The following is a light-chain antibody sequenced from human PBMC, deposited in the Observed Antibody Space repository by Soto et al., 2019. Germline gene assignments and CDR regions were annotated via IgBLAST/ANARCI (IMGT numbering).Light chain of an antibody. CDR1: SSDVGGYNY. CDR2: DVS. J-gene: IGLJ2*01. V-gene: IGLV2-14*01. Sequence: QSALTQPASVSGSPGQSITISCTGTSSDVGGYNYVSWYQQHPGKAPKLMIYDVSYRPSGVSNRFSGSKSGNTASLIISGLQAEDEADYYCSSYTISSTVVFGGGTKLTVL. CDR3: SSYTISSTVV.